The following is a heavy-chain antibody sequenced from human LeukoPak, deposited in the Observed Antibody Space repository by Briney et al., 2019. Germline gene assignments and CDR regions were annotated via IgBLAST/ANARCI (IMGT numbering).Heavy chain of an antibody. D-gene: IGHD1-26*01. CDR1: GFTFSNYA. CDR3: ARDGYSGSYYRLYYFFMDV. J-gene: IGHJ6*03. Sequence: GGSLRLSCAASGFTFSNYAMTWVRQAPGRGLEWVSSISGSGDNMDYADSVKGRFTISRDNSENTLYLQMNSLRGEDTAVYYCARDGYSGSYYRLYYFFMDVWGKGTTVTVSS. V-gene: IGHV3-23*01. CDR2: ISGSGDNM.